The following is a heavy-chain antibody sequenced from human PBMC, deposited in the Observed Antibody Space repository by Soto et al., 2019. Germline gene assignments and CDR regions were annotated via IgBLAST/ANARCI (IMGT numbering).Heavy chain of an antibody. Sequence: GGSLRLSCAASGFTFSRYWMDWVRQAPRKGLDWVATIKHDGSEKYYVDSVKGRFIISRDNAKNSVFLQMNGLRVEDTAVYFCARAMGTDGWSNHPFDIWGQGTMVTVSS. CDR3: ARAMGTDGWSNHPFDI. V-gene: IGHV3-7*04. CDR1: GFTFSRYW. CDR2: IKHDGSEK. J-gene: IGHJ3*02. D-gene: IGHD6-19*01.